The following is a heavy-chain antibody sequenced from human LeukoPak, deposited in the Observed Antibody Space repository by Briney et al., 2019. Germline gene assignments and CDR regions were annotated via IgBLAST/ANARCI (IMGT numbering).Heavy chain of an antibody. V-gene: IGHV3-48*01. D-gene: IGHD3-3*01. CDR3: ARDGDFWSGYPFFDY. J-gene: IGHJ4*02. Sequence: PGGSLRLSCAASGFTFSSYSMNWVHQAPGKGLEWVSYISSSSSTIYYADSVKGRFTISRDNAKNSLYLQMNSLRAEDTAVYYCARDGDFWSGYPFFDYWGQGTLVTVSS. CDR2: ISSSSSTI. CDR1: GFTFSSYS.